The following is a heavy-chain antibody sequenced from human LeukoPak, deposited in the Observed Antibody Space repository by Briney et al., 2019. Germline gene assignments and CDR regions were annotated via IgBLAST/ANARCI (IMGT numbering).Heavy chain of an antibody. V-gene: IGHV3-23*01. J-gene: IGHJ4*02. D-gene: IGHD2-2*01. CDR1: GFTFSNYA. CDR2: ISTTVTTT. Sequence: PGGSLRLSCAASGFTFSNYAMSWVRQAPGKGLEWVSTISTTVTTTYYADSVKGRFTISRDNSQNTLFLQMNSLSAEDTALYYCAKRGSKGLYYFDYWGQGTLVTVSS. CDR3: AKRGSKGLYYFDY.